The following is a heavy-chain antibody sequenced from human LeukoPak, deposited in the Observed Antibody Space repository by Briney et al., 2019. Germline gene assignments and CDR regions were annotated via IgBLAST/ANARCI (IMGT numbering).Heavy chain of an antibody. D-gene: IGHD3-16*02. CDR1: GFSFSRYG. CDR2: ISYDGSNK. J-gene: IGHJ4*02. Sequence: PGRSLRLSCAASGFSFSRYGMHWVRQAPGKGLEWVAAISYDGSNKYYADSVKGRFTISRDNSKNTLYLQMNSLRAEDTAVYYCAKDPNWGSYRLSYIDHWGQGTLVTVSS. V-gene: IGHV3-30*18. CDR3: AKDPNWGSYRLSYIDH.